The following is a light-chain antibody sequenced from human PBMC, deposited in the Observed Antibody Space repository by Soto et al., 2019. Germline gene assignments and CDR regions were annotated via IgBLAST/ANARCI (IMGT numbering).Light chain of an antibody. CDR3: QQYNNWFMYT. V-gene: IGKV3-15*01. CDR2: GAS. CDR1: QSVSSN. Sequence: EIVMTQSPATLSVSPGERATLSCRASQSVSSNLAWYQQKPGQAPRLLIYGASTRATGIPARFSGSGSGTEFTLTISSLQSEDFDVYYCQQYNNWFMYTFGQGTKLEIK. J-gene: IGKJ2*01.